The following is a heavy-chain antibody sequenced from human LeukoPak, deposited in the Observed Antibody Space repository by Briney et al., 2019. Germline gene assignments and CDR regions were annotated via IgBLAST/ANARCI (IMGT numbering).Heavy chain of an antibody. J-gene: IGHJ4*02. CDR1: GFTFSSYS. Sequence: GGSLRLSCAASGFTFSSYSMNWVRQAPGKGLEWVSSISSSSSYIYYADSVKGRFTISRDNAKNSLYLQMNSLRAEGTAVYYCARFTEVDTAMVDWGQGTLVTVSS. V-gene: IGHV3-21*01. CDR3: ARFTEVDTAMVD. D-gene: IGHD5-18*01. CDR2: ISSSSSYI.